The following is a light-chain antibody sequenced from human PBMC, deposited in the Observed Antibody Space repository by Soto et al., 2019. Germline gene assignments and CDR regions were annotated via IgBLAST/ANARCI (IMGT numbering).Light chain of an antibody. CDR1: SRDVGGYDH. Sequence: QSVLTQPAPVSGAPGQSITLSCTGTSRDVGGYDHVSWYQQHPGRAPKLMIFDVRNRPSGVSNRFSGSKSGNTASLTISGLQAEDEADYYCSSYTSSSTLVFGTGTKVTVL. CDR3: SSYTSSSTLV. J-gene: IGLJ1*01. V-gene: IGLV2-14*03. CDR2: DVR.